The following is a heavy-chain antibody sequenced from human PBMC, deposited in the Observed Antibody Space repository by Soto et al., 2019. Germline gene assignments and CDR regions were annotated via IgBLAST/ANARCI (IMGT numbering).Heavy chain of an antibody. Sequence: GASVKVSCKASGGTFSSYTISWVRQAPGQGLEWMGRIIPILGIANYAQKFQGRVTITADKSTSTAYMELSSLRSEDTAVYYCARDILRGYCSGGSCLDYWGQGSLVTVSS. CDR3: ARDILRGYCSGGSCLDY. D-gene: IGHD2-15*01. CDR1: GGTFSSYT. V-gene: IGHV1-69*04. CDR2: IIPILGIA. J-gene: IGHJ4*02.